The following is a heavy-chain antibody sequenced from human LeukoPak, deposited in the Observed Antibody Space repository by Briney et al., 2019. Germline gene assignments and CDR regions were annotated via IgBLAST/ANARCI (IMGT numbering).Heavy chain of an antibody. Sequence: ASVKVSCKASGYTFTGYYMHWVRQAPGQGLERMGWINPNSGGTNYAQKFQGWVTMTRDTSISTAYMELSRLRSDDTAVYYCAREKDDSSGSPSYAFDIWGQGTMVTVSS. CDR2: INPNSGGT. V-gene: IGHV1-2*04. CDR1: GYTFTGYY. J-gene: IGHJ3*02. D-gene: IGHD3-22*01. CDR3: AREKDDSSGSPSYAFDI.